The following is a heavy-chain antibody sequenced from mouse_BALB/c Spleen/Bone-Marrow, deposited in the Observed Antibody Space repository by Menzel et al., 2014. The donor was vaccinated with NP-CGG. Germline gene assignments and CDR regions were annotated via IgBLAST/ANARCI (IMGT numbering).Heavy chain of an antibody. J-gene: IGHJ3*01. Sequence: VQLVESGAEPVKPGASVKLSCKASGYTFTSYYLYWVKQRPGQGLEWIGEVNPNNGGTNFNEKFKSKATLTVDKSSSTAYMQLSSLTSEDSAVYYCTRARPGGFAYWGQGTLVTVSA. V-gene: IGHV1S81*02. CDR2: VNPNNGGT. D-gene: IGHD4-1*01. CDR3: TRARPGGFAY. CDR1: GYTFTSYY.